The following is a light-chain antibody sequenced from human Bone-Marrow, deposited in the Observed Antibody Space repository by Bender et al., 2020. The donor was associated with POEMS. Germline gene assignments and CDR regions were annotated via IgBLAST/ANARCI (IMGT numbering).Light chain of an antibody. CDR1: DRDVGDYNY. CDR3: CSYADGSNLV. Sequence: QSALTQPPSASGSPGQSVTISCTGTDRDVGDYNYVSWYQQFPGKAPKVIIYDVNKRPSGVSDRFSGSKSGNTASLTISGLQAEDEADYYCCSYADGSNLVFGGGTKVTVL. J-gene: IGLJ2*01. CDR2: DVN. V-gene: IGLV2-8*01.